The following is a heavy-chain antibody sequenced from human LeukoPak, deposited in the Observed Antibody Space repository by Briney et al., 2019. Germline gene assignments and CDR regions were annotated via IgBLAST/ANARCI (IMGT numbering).Heavy chain of an antibody. D-gene: IGHD2-21*01. CDR3: ARGASVVVHNYNWFDP. CDR2: VNYGEST. J-gene: IGHJ5*02. V-gene: IGHV4-34*01. Sequence: SSETLSLTCAVFGGSFSGYHWSWIRQPPGKGLEWIGGVNYGESTNYNPSLKSRVTISVDTSKNQFSLKLTSVTAADTAVYYCARGASVVVHNYNWFDPWGQGTLVTVSS. CDR1: GGSFSGYH.